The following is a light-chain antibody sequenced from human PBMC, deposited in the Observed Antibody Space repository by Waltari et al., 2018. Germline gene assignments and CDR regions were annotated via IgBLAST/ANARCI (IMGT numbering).Light chain of an antibody. CDR2: EVN. V-gene: IGLV2-23*02. CDR3: CSYAGSHTLV. J-gene: IGLJ3*02. Sequence: QSALTQPASVSGSLGQSITISCTGTSSDGGTYNLVAWYQQYPGKAPKLMIYEVNKRPSGLSNRFSGSKTGNTASLTISGLQAEDEADYYCCSYAGSHTLVFGGGTELTVL. CDR1: SSDGGTYNL.